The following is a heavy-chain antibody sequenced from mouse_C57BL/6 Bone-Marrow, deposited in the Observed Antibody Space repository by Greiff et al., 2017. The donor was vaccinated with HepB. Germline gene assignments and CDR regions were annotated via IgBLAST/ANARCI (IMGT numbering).Heavy chain of an antibody. CDR1: GYTFTSYW. CDR2: IHPNSGST. J-gene: IGHJ2*01. V-gene: IGHV1-64*01. D-gene: IGHD1-1*01. Sequence: QVQLQQPGAELVKPGASVKLSCKASGYTFTSYWMHWVKQRPGQGLEWIGMIHPNSGSTNYNEKFKSKATLTVDKTSSTAYMQLSSLTSEDSAVYYCASPVVAPTFYFDYWGQGTTLTVSS. CDR3: ASPVVAPTFYFDY.